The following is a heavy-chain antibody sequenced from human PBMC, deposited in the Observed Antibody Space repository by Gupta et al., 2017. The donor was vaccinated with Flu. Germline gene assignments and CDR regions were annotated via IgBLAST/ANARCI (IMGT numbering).Heavy chain of an antibody. CDR3: ARAGEDIVVVPAAISYYYYYYYMDV. Sequence: QVQLVQSGAEVKKPGSSVKVSCKASGGTFSSYAISWVRQAPGQGLEWMGGIIPIFGTANYAQKFQGRVTITADESTSTAYMELSSLRSEDTAVYYCARAGEDIVVVPAAISYYYYYYYMDVWGKGTTVTVSS. V-gene: IGHV1-69*01. CDR1: GGTFSSYA. J-gene: IGHJ6*03. CDR2: IIPIFGTA. D-gene: IGHD2-2*01.